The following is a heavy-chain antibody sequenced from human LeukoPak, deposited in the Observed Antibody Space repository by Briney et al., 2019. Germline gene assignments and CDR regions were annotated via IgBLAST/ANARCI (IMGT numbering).Heavy chain of an antibody. CDR3: ARGRASLTAWFVP. CDR1: GYTFTAYY. Sequence: ASVKVSCKASGYTFTAYYMHWVRQAPGQGLEWMGWIDPNSGATDSAQKFQGRVTVTRDTSINTVYMELSRLTSDDTAVYYCARGRASLTAWFVPWGQGTLATVSS. J-gene: IGHJ5*02. D-gene: IGHD1-20*01. CDR2: IDPNSGAT. V-gene: IGHV1-2*02.